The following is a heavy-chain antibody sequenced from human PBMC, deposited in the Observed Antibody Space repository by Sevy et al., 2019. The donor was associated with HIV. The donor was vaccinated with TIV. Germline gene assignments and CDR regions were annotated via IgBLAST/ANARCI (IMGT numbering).Heavy chain of an antibody. Sequence: GGYLRLSCAASGFTFSSYAMSWVRQAPGKGLEWVSAISGSGGSTYYTDSVKGRFTISRDNSKNTLYLQMNSLRAEDTAVYYCAKDGYSRAGGDAFDIWGHGTMVTVSS. D-gene: IGHD6-13*01. CDR2: ISGSGGST. CDR3: AKDGYSRAGGDAFDI. CDR1: GFTFSSYA. J-gene: IGHJ3*02. V-gene: IGHV3-23*01.